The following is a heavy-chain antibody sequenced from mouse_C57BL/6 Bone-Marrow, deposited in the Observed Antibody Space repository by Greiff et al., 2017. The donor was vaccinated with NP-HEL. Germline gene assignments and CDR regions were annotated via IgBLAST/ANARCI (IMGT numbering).Heavy chain of an antibody. CDR1: GYSITSGYY. CDR3: ARETVVDYYAMDY. D-gene: IGHD1-1*01. CDR2: ISYDGSN. Sequence: VQLKQSGPGLVKPSQSLSLTCSVTGYSITSGYYWNWIRQFPGNKLEWMGYISYDGSNNYNPSLKNRISITRDTSKNQFFLKLNSVTTEDTATYYCARETVVDYYAMDYWGQGTSVTVSS. V-gene: IGHV3-6*01. J-gene: IGHJ4*01.